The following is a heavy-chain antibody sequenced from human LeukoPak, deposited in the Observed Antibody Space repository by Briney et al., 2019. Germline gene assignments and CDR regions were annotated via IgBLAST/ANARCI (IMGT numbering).Heavy chain of an antibody. V-gene: IGHV4-59*01. CDR3: ARGVWFGELLAFDP. CDR2: IYYSGST. D-gene: IGHD3-10*01. J-gene: IGHJ5*02. CDR1: GGSISSYY. Sequence: SETLSLTCTVSGGSISSYYWSWIRQPPGKGLEWIGYIYYSGSTNYNPSLKSRVTISVDTSKNQFSLKLSSVTAADTAVYYCARGVWFGELLAFDPWGQGTLVTVSS.